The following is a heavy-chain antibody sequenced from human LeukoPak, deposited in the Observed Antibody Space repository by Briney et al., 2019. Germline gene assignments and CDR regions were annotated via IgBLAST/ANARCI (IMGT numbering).Heavy chain of an antibody. CDR2: ISGSGDNT. J-gene: IGHJ4*02. CDR1: GFTFSSYA. CDR3: AKGPVGYFDY. D-gene: IGHD2-2*01. Sequence: GGSLRLSCAASGFTFSSYAMSWVRQAPGKGLEWVSGISGSGDNTYYADSVKGRFTISRDNSKNTLYVQVNSLGTEDTAAYYCAKGPVGYFDYWGQGTLVTVSS. V-gene: IGHV3-23*01.